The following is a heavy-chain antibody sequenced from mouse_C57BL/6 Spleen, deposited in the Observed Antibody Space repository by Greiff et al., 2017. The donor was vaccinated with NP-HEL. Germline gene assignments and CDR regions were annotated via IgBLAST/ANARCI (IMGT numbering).Heavy chain of an antibody. J-gene: IGHJ2*01. CDR1: GYTFTEYT. CDR2: FYPGSGSI. CDR3: ARHEEDSVGSSPYFDY. Sequence: QVQLKASGAELVKPGASVKLSCKASGYTFTEYTIHWVKQRSGQGLEWIGWFYPGSGSIKYNEKFKDKATLTADKSSSTVYMELSRLTSEDSAVYFCARHEEDSVGSSPYFDYWGQGTTLTVSS. D-gene: IGHD1-1*01. V-gene: IGHV1-62-2*01.